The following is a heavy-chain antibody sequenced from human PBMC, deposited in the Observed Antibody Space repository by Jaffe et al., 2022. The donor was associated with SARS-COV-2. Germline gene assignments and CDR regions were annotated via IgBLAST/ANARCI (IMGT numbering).Heavy chain of an antibody. CDR2: IYPNGNT. J-gene: IGHJ4*02. CDR3: ARATYYSDRGTYFDY. D-gene: IGHD3-22*01. V-gene: IGHV4-61*02. Sequence: QVRLQESGPGLVKPSQTLSLTCTVSGASISSNPSYWSWVRQPAGKGLEWMGRIYPNGNTYYKPSLKSRVTISLDATKNQFSLKLTSVTAADTAVYYCARATYYSDRGTYFDYWGQGTLVAVSS. CDR1: GASISSNPSY.